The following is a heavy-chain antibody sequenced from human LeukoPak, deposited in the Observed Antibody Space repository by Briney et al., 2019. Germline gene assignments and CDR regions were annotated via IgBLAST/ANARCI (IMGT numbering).Heavy chain of an antibody. J-gene: IGHJ4*02. CDR1: GGSISSSSYY. CDR3: ARHSTDTYYDFWSGYYTSFDY. Sequence: SVTLSLTCTVSGGSISSSSYYWGWIRQPPGKGLEWIGSIYYSGSTYYNPSLKSRVTISVDTSKNQFSLKLSSVTAADTAVYYCARHSTDTYYDFWSGYYTSFDYWGQGTLVTVSS. D-gene: IGHD3-3*01. V-gene: IGHV4-39*01. CDR2: IYYSGST.